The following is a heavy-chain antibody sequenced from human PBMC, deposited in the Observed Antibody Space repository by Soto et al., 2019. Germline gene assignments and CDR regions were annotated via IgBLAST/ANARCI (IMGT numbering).Heavy chain of an antibody. CDR3: ARILRGYSGYDHRGWFDP. CDR1: SGSISISNW. D-gene: IGHD5-12*01. V-gene: IGHV4-4*02. CDR2: IYHSGST. Sequence: PSGTLSLTCAASSGSISISNWWSWVRQPPGKGLEWIGEIYHSGSTNYNPSLKSRVTISVDKSKNQFSLKLSSVTAADTAVYYCARILRGYSGYDHRGWFDPWGQGTLVTVSS. J-gene: IGHJ5*02.